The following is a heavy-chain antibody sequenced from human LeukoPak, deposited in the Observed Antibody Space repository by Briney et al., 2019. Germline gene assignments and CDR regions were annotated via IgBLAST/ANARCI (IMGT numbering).Heavy chain of an antibody. CDR3: ARMAVATMPLDY. Sequence: GGLRRLSWAAAGVTFSGCWMSWVRQAPGKGLEWVANIKQDGSEKYYVDSVKGRFTISRDNAKNSLYLQMNSLRAEDTAVYYCARMAVATMPLDYWGQGTLVTVSS. V-gene: IGHV3-7*04. CDR1: GVTFSGCW. J-gene: IGHJ4*02. CDR2: IKQDGSEK. D-gene: IGHD5-12*01.